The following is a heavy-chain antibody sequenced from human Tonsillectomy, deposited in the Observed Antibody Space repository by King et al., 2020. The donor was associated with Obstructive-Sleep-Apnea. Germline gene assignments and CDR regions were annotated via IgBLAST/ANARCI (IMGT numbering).Heavy chain of an antibody. CDR2: IKEDGSEK. CDR1: GFTFSRDW. J-gene: IGHJ4*02. D-gene: IGHD1-7*01. V-gene: IGHV3-7*03. Sequence: VQLVESGGGLVQPGGSLRLSCAASGFTFSRDWMSWVRQAPGKGLEWVANIKEDGSEKHYVDAVKGRFSISRDNAKKSLHIQMSSLRAEDTAVYYCARLGTEEDNFDYWGQGTLVTVSS. CDR3: ARLGTEEDNFDY.